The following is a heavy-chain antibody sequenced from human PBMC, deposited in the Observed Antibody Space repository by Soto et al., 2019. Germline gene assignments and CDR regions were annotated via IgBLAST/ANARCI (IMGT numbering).Heavy chain of an antibody. CDR2: MSGSSSTT. V-gene: IGHV3-23*01. D-gene: IGHD1-7*01. CDR1: GLTFSNYA. CDR3: AKNQERELPRVIDF. J-gene: IGHJ4*02. Sequence: GGSLRLSCATSGLTFSNYAMSWVRQAPGGGLEWVSSMSGSSSTTYYADSVRGRFTISRDRSKNTLYLQMSSLRAEDTALYYCAKNQERELPRVIDFWGQGTLVTVSS.